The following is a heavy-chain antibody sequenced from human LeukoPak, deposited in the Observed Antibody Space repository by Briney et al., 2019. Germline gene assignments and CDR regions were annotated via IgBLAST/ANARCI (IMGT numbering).Heavy chain of an antibody. CDR3: ARGAAYGSGREVDY. CDR2: INHSGST. J-gene: IGHJ4*02. V-gene: IGHV4-34*01. CDR1: GGSFSGYY. D-gene: IGHD3-10*01. Sequence: SETLSLTCAVYGGSFSGYYWSWIRQPPGKGLEWIGEINHSGSTNYNPSLKSRVTISVDTSKNQFSLELSSVTAADTAVYYCARGAAYGSGREVDYWGQGTLVTVSS.